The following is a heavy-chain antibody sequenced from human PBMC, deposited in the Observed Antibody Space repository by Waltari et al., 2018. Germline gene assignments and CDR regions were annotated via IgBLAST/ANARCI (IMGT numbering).Heavy chain of an antibody. CDR2: IYYSGST. CDR1: GGSISSSRYY. D-gene: IGHD6-13*01. Sequence: QLQLQESGPGLVKPSETLSLTCTVSGGSISSSRYYLVWLRQPPGKGLEWIGSIYYSGSTYYNPSLKSRVTISVDTSKNQFSLKLSSVTAADTAVYYCARNKAAANYDAFDIWGQGTMVTVSS. CDR3: ARNKAAANYDAFDI. J-gene: IGHJ3*02. V-gene: IGHV4-39*07.